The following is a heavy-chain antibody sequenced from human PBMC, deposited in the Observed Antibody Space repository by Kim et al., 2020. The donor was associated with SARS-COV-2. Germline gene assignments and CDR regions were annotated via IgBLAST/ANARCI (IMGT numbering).Heavy chain of an antibody. V-gene: IGHV3-30*01. Sequence: DSVKGRFTISRDNSKNTLYLQMNSLRAEDTAVYYCARDEAIDGSGLFDYWGQGTLVTVSS. D-gene: IGHD3-10*01. CDR3: ARDEAIDGSGLFDY. J-gene: IGHJ4*02.